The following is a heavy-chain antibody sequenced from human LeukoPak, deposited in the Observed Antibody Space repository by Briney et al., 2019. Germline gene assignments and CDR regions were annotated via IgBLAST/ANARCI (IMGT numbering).Heavy chain of an antibody. CDR2: IYASGST. CDR1: GGSINSGNYY. J-gene: IGHJ4*02. V-gene: IGHV4-61*02. Sequence: KPSQTLSLTCTVSGGSINSGNYYWSWIRQPAGKRLEWIGRIYASGSTDYNPSLKSRVTISVDTSRNQFSLRLSAVTAADTAVYYCARDSIYGYGYWGQGTLVTVSS. CDR3: ARDSIYGYGY. D-gene: IGHD5-18*01.